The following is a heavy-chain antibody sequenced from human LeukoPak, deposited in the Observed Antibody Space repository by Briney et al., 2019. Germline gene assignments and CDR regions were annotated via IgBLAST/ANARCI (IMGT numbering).Heavy chain of an antibody. CDR2: IYYSGST. V-gene: IGHV4-61*02. D-gene: IGHD4-17*01. CDR1: GGSISSGSYY. Sequence: SQTLSLTCTVSGGSISSGSYYWSWIRQPAGKGLEWIGRIYYSGSTNYNPSLKSRVTISVDTSKNQFSLKLSSVTAADTAVYYCARHERYTVTSYYFDYWGQGTLVTVSS. CDR3: ARHERYTVTSYYFDY. J-gene: IGHJ4*02.